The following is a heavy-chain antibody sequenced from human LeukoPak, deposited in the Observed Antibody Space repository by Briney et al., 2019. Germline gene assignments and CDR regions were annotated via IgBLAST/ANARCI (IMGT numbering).Heavy chain of an antibody. CDR3: ARLLGDATIYDL. CDR2: INRAGTTI. Sequence: PAGGSLRLSCAASGFTLDSHWMSWVRQAPGKGLEWVATINRAGTTIHYVDSLKGRFMISRDNAKNSLFLQMNSLRDEDTAMYYCARLLGDATIYDLWGQGTLVTVSS. CDR1: GFTLDSHW. D-gene: IGHD3-16*01. J-gene: IGHJ5*02. V-gene: IGHV3-7*01.